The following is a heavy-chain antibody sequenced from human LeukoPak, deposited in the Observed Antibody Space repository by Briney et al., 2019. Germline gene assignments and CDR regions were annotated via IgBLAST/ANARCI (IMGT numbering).Heavy chain of an antibody. V-gene: IGHV4-39*02. Sequence: SETLSLTCTVSGGSISSSSYYWGWIRQPPGKGLEWIGSIYYSGSTYYNPSLKSRVTISVDTSKNQFSLKLSSVTAADTAVYYCAREELGSSLGFDPWGQGTLVTVSS. CDR1: GGSISSSSYY. CDR3: AREELGSSLGFDP. CDR2: IYYSGST. D-gene: IGHD3-16*01. J-gene: IGHJ5*02.